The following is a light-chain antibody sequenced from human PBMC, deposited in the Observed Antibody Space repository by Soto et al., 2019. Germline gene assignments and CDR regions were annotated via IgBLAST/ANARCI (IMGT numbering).Light chain of an antibody. J-gene: IGKJ1*01. CDR3: LQDNSYPRT. V-gene: IGKV1-6*02. Sequence: AIQMTQSPSSLSASVGDRVTITCRASQGIRTELGWYQQKPGKAPKILIYGASTLHGGVPSRFSGSGSGTDFTLTISSLQPDDFATYYCLQDNSYPRTFGQGTKVEIK. CDR2: GAS. CDR1: QGIRTE.